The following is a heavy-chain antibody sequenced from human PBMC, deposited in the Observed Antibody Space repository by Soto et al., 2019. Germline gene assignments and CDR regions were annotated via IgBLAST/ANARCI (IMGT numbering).Heavy chain of an antibody. D-gene: IGHD5-12*01. J-gene: IGHJ6*02. Sequence: QVQLVQSGAEVKKPGSSVKVSCKASGGIFSSYAISWMRQAPGQGLEWMGGIIPIFGTANYAQKFQGRVTITADESTSTAYMELSSLRSEDTAVYYCARNQERVEMATLGLLRVYYAMDVWGQGTTVTVSS. CDR3: ARNQERVEMATLGLLRVYYAMDV. V-gene: IGHV1-69*01. CDR1: GGIFSSYA. CDR2: IIPIFGTA.